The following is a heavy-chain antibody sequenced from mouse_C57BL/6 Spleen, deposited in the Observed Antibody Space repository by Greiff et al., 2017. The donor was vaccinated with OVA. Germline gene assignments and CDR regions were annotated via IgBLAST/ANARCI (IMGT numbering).Heavy chain of an antibody. D-gene: IGHD1-1*01. Sequence: VQLQQSGPELVKPGASVKISCKASGYTFTDYYINWVKQRPGQGLEWIGWIFPGSGSTYYNEKFKGKATLTVDKSSSTAYMLLSSLTSEDSAVYFCARKGYGSSLYWYFDVWGTGTTVTVSS. J-gene: IGHJ1*03. V-gene: IGHV1-75*01. CDR3: ARKGYGSSLYWYFDV. CDR1: GYTFTDYY. CDR2: IFPGSGST.